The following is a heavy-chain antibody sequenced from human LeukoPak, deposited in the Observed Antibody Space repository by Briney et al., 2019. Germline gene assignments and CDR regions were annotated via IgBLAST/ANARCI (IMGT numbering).Heavy chain of an antibody. J-gene: IGHJ4*02. CDR1: GFAFGSEA. D-gene: IGHD1-14*01. CDR2: ISPGGGTT. Sequence: GGSLRLSCAASGFAFGSEAMSWVRQSPARGLEWVASISPGGGTTYYADYVKGRFTISRDNSNNTLYVQMNSLRAEDTAVYYCAKVRSGSANRALRIFDNWGQGTLVTVSS. V-gene: IGHV3-23*01. CDR3: AKVRSGSANRALRIFDN.